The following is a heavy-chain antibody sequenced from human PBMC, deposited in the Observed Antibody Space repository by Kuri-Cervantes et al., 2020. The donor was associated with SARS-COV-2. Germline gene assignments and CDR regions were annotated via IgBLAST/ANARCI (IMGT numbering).Heavy chain of an antibody. V-gene: IGHV3-30*04. Sequence: GESLKISCAASGFTFNTCAMHWVRQAPGKGLEWVAMVSSDGTNQSYADSVKGRFTISRDNSKNTLHLQIISLRTEDTGVFYCARARVGVFDFWDQGALVTVSS. CDR3: ARARVGVFDF. CDR2: VSSDGTNQ. J-gene: IGHJ4*02. CDR1: GFTFNTCA. D-gene: IGHD2-21*01.